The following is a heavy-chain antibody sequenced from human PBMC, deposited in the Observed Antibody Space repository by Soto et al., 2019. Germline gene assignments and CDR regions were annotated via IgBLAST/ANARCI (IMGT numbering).Heavy chain of an antibody. V-gene: IGHV3-30-3*01. CDR1: GFTFSSYA. D-gene: IGHD4-17*01. CDR3: ARRDYGDYFDY. CDR2: ISYDGSNK. J-gene: IGHJ4*02. Sequence: QVQLVESGGGVVQPGRSLGLSCAASGFTFSSYAMHWVRQAPGKGLEWVAVISYDGSNKYYADSVKGRFTISRDNSKNTLYLQMNSLRAEDTAVYYCARRDYGDYFDYWGQGTLVTVSS.